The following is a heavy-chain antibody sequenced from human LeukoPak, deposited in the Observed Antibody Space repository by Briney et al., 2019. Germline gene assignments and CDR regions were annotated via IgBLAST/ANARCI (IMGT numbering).Heavy chain of an antibody. D-gene: IGHD3-10*01. CDR3: AKDERYGSGTNWFDP. CDR1: GFTFSSYV. J-gene: IGHJ5*02. V-gene: IGHV3-23*01. Sequence: GGSLRLSCAASGFTFSSYVMSWVRQAPGKGLEWVSAISGSGGSTYYADSVKGRFTISRDNSKNTLYLQMNSLRAEDTAVYYCAKDERYGSGTNWFDPWGQGTLVTVSS. CDR2: ISGSGGST.